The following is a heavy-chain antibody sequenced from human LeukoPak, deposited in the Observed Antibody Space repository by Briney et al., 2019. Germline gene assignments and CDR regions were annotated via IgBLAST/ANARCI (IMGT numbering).Heavy chain of an antibody. CDR3: SRNGLVDFDY. J-gene: IGHJ4*02. Sequence: GGSLRLSCTTSGFAFDDFAMGWVRQPAGKGLEWVGFIRRRAYGGAAEYAASVKGRFIISRDDSKGIAYLQMNSLKTEDTAVYYCSRNGLVDFDYWDQGSRVIVSP. V-gene: IGHV3-49*04. CDR2: IRRRAYGGAA. CDR1: GFAFDDFA.